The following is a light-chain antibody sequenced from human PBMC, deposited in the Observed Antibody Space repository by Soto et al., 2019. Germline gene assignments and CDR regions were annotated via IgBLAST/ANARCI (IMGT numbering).Light chain of an antibody. CDR2: DVS. CDR1: SSDVGRYNY. CDR3: CSYAGSPYV. V-gene: IGLV2-11*01. J-gene: IGLJ1*01. Sequence: LTQPRSVSGSPGQSVTISCTGTSSDVGRYNYVSWYQHHPGKAPKLMIYDVSTRPSGVPDRFSGSKSGTTASLTISGLQAEDEADYYCCSYAGSPYVFGTGTKSPS.